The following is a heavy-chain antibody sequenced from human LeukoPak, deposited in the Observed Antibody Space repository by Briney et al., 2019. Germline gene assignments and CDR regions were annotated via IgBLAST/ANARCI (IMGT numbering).Heavy chain of an antibody. CDR1: GYSFTGYW. CDR3: ARRGMGMTYFFDF. D-gene: IGHD1-26*01. CDR2: IYPGDSDT. Sequence: KYGESLKISCKGSGYSFTGYWIGWVRRMPGKGLEWMGIIYPGDSDTRYSPSFQGQVTISADKSTSTAYLQWSSLKASDTAMYYCARRGMGMTYFFDFWGQGTLVTVSS. J-gene: IGHJ4*02. V-gene: IGHV5-51*01.